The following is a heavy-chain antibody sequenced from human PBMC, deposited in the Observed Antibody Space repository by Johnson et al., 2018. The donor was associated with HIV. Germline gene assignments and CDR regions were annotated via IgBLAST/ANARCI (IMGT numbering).Heavy chain of an antibody. J-gene: IGHJ3*02. V-gene: IGHV3-30*04. D-gene: IGHD6-6*01. CDR3: ARVASIALRPDAFDI. CDR1: GFTLSSYA. Sequence: QVQLVESGGGVVQPGRSLRVSCVASGFTLSSYAMHWVRQAPGKGLEWVAVVSYDGSNKYYADPVKGRFTISRDNSKNTLYLQMNSLRADDTAVYYCARVASIALRPDAFDIWGQGTMVTVSS. CDR2: VSYDGSNK.